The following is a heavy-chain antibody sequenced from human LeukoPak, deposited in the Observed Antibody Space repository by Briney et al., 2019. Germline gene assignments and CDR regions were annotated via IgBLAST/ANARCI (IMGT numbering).Heavy chain of an antibody. D-gene: IGHD3-10*01. J-gene: IGHJ4*02. Sequence: GGSLRLSCAASGFTFSSYAMSWVRQAPGKGLEWVSVIYGGGSTYYADSVKGRFTISRDNSKNTLYLQMNSLRAEDTAVYYCARGAGVGVIDYWGQGTLVTVSS. CDR2: IYGGGST. V-gene: IGHV3-53*01. CDR3: ARGAGVGVIDY. CDR1: GFTFSSYA.